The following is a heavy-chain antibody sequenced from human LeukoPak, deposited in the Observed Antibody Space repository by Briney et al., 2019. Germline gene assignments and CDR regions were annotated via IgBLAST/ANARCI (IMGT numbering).Heavy chain of an antibody. J-gene: IGHJ4*02. D-gene: IGHD2-15*01. CDR2: VYHSGST. Sequence: SETLSLACTVSGYSISSGYYWGWIRQPPGKGLEWIGSVYHSGSTYYSPSLKSRVTISVDTSKNQFSLKLSSVTAADTALYYCAGRYCSGGSCYGEPAHYFGYWGQGTLVTVSS. V-gene: IGHV4-38-2*02. CDR1: GYSISSGYY. CDR3: AGRYCSGGSCYGEPAHYFGY.